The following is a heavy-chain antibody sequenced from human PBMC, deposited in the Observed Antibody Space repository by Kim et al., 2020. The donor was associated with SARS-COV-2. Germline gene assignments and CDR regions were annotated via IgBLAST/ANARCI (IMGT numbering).Heavy chain of an antibody. CDR3: AKDSREGGGSRWSY. Sequence: GGSLRLSCAASGFTFSSYGMHWVRQAPGKGLEWVAVISYDGSNKYYADSVKGRFTISRDNSKNTLYLQMNSLRAEDTAVYYCAKDSREGGGSRWSYWGQGTLVTVSS. J-gene: IGHJ4*02. CDR2: ISYDGSNK. V-gene: IGHV3-30*18. D-gene: IGHD2-15*01. CDR1: GFTFSSYG.